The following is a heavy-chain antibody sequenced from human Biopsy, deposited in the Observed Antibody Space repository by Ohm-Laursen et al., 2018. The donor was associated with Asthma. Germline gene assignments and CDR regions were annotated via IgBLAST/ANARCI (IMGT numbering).Heavy chain of an antibody. D-gene: IGHD6-13*01. CDR1: GYTFIGSH. J-gene: IGHJ5*02. CDR2: INPNSGGT. V-gene: IGHV1-2*06. CDR3: ARGQKSAGDRWFDP. Sequence: GASVKVSCKASGYTFIGSHIHWMRQAPGQGLEWMGRINPNSGGTNYAQKFQGRVTMTRDTSISTAYMEVSRLRSDDTAVYYCARGQKSAGDRWFDPWGQGTLVTASS.